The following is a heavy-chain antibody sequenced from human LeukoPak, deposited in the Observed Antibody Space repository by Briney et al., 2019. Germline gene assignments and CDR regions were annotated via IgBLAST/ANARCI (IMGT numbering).Heavy chain of an antibody. CDR2: ISSSSSYI. Sequence: GGSLRLSCAASGFTFSSYWMNWARQAPGKGLEWVSSISSSSSYIYYADSVKGRFTISRDNAKNSLYLQMNSLRAEDTAVYYCARDSIRERLTGTYNWFDPWGQGTLVTVSS. J-gene: IGHJ5*02. D-gene: IGHD1-20*01. V-gene: IGHV3-21*01. CDR3: ARDSIRERLTGTYNWFDP. CDR1: GFTFSSYW.